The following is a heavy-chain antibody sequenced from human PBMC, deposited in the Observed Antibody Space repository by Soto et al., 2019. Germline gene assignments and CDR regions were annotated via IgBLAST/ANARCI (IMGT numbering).Heavy chain of an antibody. J-gene: IGHJ6*02. CDR2: IYSGGST. V-gene: IGHV3-66*01. Sequence: EVQLVESGGGLVQPGGSLRLSCAASGFTVSSNYMSWVRQAPGKGLEWVSVIYSGGSTYYADSVKGRFTISRDNSKNTLYRQMNSLRAEDTAVYYCARDSPRSSGWQSYYYGMDVWGQGTTVTVSS. CDR3: ARDSPRSSGWQSYYYGMDV. D-gene: IGHD6-19*01. CDR1: GFTVSSNY.